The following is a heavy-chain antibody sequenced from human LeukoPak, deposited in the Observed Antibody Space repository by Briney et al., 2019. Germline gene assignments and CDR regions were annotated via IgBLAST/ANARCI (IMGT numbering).Heavy chain of an antibody. V-gene: IGHV4-59*01. CDR3: ARGKGYFDY. CDR2: IYYSGST. J-gene: IGHJ4*02. CDR1: GGSISSYY. Sequence: SETLSLTCTVSGGSISSYYWSWIRQPQGKGLEWIGYIYYSGSTNYNPSLKSRVTISVDTSKNQFSLNLKSVTAADTAVYYCARGKGYFDYWGQGTLVTVSS.